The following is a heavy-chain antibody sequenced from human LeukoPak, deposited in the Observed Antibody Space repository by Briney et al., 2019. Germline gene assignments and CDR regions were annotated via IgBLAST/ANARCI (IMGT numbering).Heavy chain of an antibody. V-gene: IGHV4-39*01. CDR2: IYNSGST. CDR1: GGFISSVSYY. CDR3: ASSLYDTRGYYLDY. D-gene: IGHD3-22*01. J-gene: IGHJ4*02. Sequence: PSETLSLTCAVSGGFISSVSYYWGWIRQPPGKGLEWIGNIYNSGSTYYNPSLKSRVTISVDTSKNQFSLKLTSVTAADTAMYYCASSLYDTRGYYLDYWGQGTLVTVSS.